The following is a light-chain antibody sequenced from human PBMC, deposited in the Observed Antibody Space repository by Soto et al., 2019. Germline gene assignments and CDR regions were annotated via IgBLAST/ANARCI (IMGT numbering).Light chain of an antibody. J-gene: IGKJ2*01. Sequence: DIQMTQSPSPLSASIGDRVTISCRASQSIFLWLAWYQQKPGKAPKVLIYKASTLESGVPSRFNGTGSETEFTLTINGLQPDDFATYFCQQYKSFMYTFGQGTNVQIK. V-gene: IGKV1-5*03. CDR3: QQYKSFMYT. CDR1: QSIFLW. CDR2: KAS.